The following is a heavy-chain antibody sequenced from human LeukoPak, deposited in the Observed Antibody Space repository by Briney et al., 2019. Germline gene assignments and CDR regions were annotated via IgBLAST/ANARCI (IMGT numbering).Heavy chain of an antibody. V-gene: IGHV4-61*02. CDR1: GGSISSGSYY. CDR2: IYTSGST. CDR3: ARLPRRYFDY. Sequence: SQTLSLTCTVSGGSISSGSYYWSWIRQPAGKGLEWIRRIYTSGSTNYNPSLKSRVTISVDTSKNQFSLKLSSVTAADTAVYYCARLPRRYFDYWGQGTLVTVSS. J-gene: IGHJ4*02.